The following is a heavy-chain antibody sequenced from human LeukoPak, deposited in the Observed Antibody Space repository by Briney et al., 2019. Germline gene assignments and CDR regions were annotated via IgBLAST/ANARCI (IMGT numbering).Heavy chain of an antibody. CDR1: GYTLTELS. Sequence: ASVKVSCKVSGYTLTELSMHWVRQAPGKGLEWMGGFDPEDGETIYAQKFQGRVTMTEDTSTDTAYMELSSLRSEDTAVYYCATQDNTKLDLASLFDYWGQGTLVTVSS. J-gene: IGHJ4*02. D-gene: IGHD1-7*01. CDR2: FDPEDGET. V-gene: IGHV1-24*01. CDR3: ATQDNTKLDLASLFDY.